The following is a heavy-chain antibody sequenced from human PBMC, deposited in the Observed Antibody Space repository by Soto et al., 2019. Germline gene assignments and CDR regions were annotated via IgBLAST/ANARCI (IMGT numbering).Heavy chain of an antibody. D-gene: IGHD3-10*01. CDR3: AATRSAGSFHY. CDR2: IVVGSGGT. V-gene: IGHV1-58*01. Sequence: SVKVSCKTSGFTSTSSTVQWVRQARGQRLEWIGWIVVGSGGTNYAQKFQDRVTITRDMSTSTAYMELSSLRSDDTAVYYCAATRSAGSFHYWGQGTLVTVSS. CDR1: GFTSTSST. J-gene: IGHJ4*02.